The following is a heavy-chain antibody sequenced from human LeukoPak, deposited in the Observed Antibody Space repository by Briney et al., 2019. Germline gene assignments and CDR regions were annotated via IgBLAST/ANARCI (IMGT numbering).Heavy chain of an antibody. D-gene: IGHD6-13*01. CDR1: GFTFSDYY. V-gene: IGHV3-23*01. CDR3: AKGEGYSSSWSISYYYYYMDV. Sequence: GGSLRLSCAASGFTFSDYYMSWIRQAPGKGLEWVSAISGSGGSTYYADSVKGRFTISRDNSKNTLYLQMNSLRAEDTAVYYCAKGEGYSSSWSISYYYYYMDVWGKGTTVTVSS. J-gene: IGHJ6*03. CDR2: ISGSGGST.